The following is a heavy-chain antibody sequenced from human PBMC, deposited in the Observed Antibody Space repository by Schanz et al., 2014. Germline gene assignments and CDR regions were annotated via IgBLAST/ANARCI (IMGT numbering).Heavy chain of an antibody. CDR1: GFTFSASA. D-gene: IGHD5-12*01. V-gene: IGHV3-72*01. CDR3: ARQNFYDESAAFDY. CDR2: SRNKGHSYTS. Sequence: EVQLVESGGGLVQPGGSLKLSCAASGFTFSASAMHWVRQAPGKGLEWVGHSRNKGHSYTSEYAASVKGRFTISRDEAESSLYLQMDSLKAEDTAVYYCARQNFYDESAAFDYWGQGSLVTVSS. J-gene: IGHJ4*02.